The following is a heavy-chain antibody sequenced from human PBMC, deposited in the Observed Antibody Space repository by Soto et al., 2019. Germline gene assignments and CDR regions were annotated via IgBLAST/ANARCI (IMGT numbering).Heavy chain of an antibody. Sequence: QVQLQQWGAGLLKPSETLSLACAVYGGSFSGLNWSWIRQPPGKGLEWIGEINHSGSTNYNPFLKSRVTISIDMYKNLYSLKVNSVTAAYTAVYYCARGWGFGFDPWGQGILVTVSS. CDR3: ARGWGFGFDP. V-gene: IGHV4-34*01. J-gene: IGHJ5*02. CDR2: INHSGST. CDR1: GGSFSGLN. D-gene: IGHD3-10*01.